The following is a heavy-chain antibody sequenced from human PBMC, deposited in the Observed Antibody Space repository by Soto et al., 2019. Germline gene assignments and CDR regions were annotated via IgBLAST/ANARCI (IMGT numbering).Heavy chain of an antibody. V-gene: IGHV3-23*01. D-gene: IGHD2-2*01. Sequence: EIQLLESGGGLARPGGSLRLSCVASGFSFSDYGMSWVRQSPQKTLEWVASISGNKMTTFYPDSVKGRFFISRDNSDNTLHLQMNSLRDDDTAIYYCAKRRLNTITSVSDYWGQGVQVTVSS. J-gene: IGHJ1*01. CDR1: GFSFSDYG. CDR2: ISGNKMTT. CDR3: AKRRLNTITSVSDY.